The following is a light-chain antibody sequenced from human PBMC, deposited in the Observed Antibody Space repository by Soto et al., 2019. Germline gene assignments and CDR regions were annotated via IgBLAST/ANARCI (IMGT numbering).Light chain of an antibody. Sequence: EILLTQSPGTLSLSPGERATLSCRASQSVPSTYLAWYQQKPGEAPRLLIYGASPRATGIPDRFSGSGSGTDFTLTISRLQPEDFEVYYCQHYNNWPLTFGRGTKVDIK. J-gene: IGKJ4*02. CDR2: GAS. V-gene: IGKV3-20*01. CDR1: QSVPSTY. CDR3: QHYNNWPLT.